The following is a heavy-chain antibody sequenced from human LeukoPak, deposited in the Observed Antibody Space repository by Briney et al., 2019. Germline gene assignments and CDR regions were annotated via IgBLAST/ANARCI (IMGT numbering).Heavy chain of an antibody. Sequence: ASVKVSCKASGYTFTGYYMHWVGQAPGQGLEWMGWINPNSGGTNYAQKFQGRVTMTRDTSISTACMELSRLRSDDTAVYYCASLGAIQVGVDYWGQGTLVTVSS. D-gene: IGHD2-15*01. V-gene: IGHV1-2*02. J-gene: IGHJ4*02. CDR1: GYTFTGYY. CDR2: INPNSGGT. CDR3: ASLGAIQVGVDY.